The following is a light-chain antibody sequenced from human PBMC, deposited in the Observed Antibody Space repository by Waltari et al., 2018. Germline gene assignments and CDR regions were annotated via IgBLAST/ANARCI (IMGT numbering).Light chain of an antibody. CDR1: QPITTW. CDR2: DAS. Sequence: DTQMTQSPSTLSASVGDRVTITCRASQPITTWVAWYQQKPGQAPHLLIYDASRLEFGVPTRFSGSGSGTEFTLTISSLRPDDFATYYCQQYSSFWTFGQGTKVEIK. J-gene: IGKJ1*01. V-gene: IGKV1-5*01. CDR3: QQYSSFWT.